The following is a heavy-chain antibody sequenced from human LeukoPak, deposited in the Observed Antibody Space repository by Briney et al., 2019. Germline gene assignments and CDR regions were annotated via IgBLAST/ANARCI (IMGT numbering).Heavy chain of an antibody. CDR2: IYYSGST. J-gene: IGHJ6*03. CDR1: GGSISSYY. Sequence: PSETLSLTCTVSGGSISSYYWSWIRQPPGKGLEWIGYIYYSGSTNYNPSLKSRVTISVDTSKNQFSLKLSSVTAADTAVYYCARGGSYYDFWSGYYDYYYYMDVWGKGTTVTVSS. CDR3: ARGGSYYDFWSGYYDYYYYMDV. V-gene: IGHV4-59*01. D-gene: IGHD3-3*01.